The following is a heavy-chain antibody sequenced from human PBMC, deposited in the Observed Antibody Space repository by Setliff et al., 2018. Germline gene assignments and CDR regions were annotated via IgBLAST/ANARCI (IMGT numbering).Heavy chain of an antibody. V-gene: IGHV1-69*10. Sequence: SVKGLCKASGGTFSSYAISWVRQAPGQGLEWMGGIIPILGIVDYAQKLQGRVTITADKSTSTAYMELSSLRSEDTAVYHCATRTTATTIGWFDPWGQGTLVTVSS. CDR3: ATRTTATTIGWFDP. D-gene: IGHD4-4*01. CDR1: GGTFSSYA. CDR2: IIPILGIV. J-gene: IGHJ5*02.